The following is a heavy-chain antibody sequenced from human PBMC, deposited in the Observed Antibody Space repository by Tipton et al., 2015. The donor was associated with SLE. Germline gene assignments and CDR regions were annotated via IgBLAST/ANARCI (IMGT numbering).Heavy chain of an antibody. CDR1: GYSISSGYY. J-gene: IGHJ4*02. V-gene: IGHV4-38-2*02. CDR2: IYHSGST. Sequence: TLSLICTVSGYSISSGYYWGWIRQPPGKGLEWIGSIYHSGSTYYNPSLKSRVTISVDTSKNQFSLKLSSVTAADTAVYYCARAPRGCSSTSCLPYWGQGTLVTVSS. D-gene: IGHD2-2*01. CDR3: ARAPRGCSSTSCLPY.